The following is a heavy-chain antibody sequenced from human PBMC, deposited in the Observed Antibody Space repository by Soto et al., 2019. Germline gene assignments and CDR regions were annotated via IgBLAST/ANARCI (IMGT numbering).Heavy chain of an antibody. Sequence: QVQLQESGPGLVKPSQTLSLTCTVSGGSISSGDYYWSWIRQPPGKGLEWIGYIYYSGSTYYNPYLKSRVTISLDTSKNKFSLKLSSVTAADTAVYYCARNPIRYYDSSGYSGYFDYWGQGTLVTVSS. CDR2: IYYSGST. V-gene: IGHV4-30-4*01. J-gene: IGHJ4*02. CDR3: ARNPIRYYDSSGYSGYFDY. CDR1: GGSISSGDYY. D-gene: IGHD3-22*01.